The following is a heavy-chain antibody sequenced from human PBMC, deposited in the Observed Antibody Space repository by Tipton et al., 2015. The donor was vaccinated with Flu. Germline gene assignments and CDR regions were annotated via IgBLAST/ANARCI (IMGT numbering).Heavy chain of an antibody. CDR2: MNPNSGDT. Sequence: QVQLVQSGPEVKEPGASLRVSCKTSGYTFTTYDIHWVRQATGQALEWMGWMNPNSGDTGYAQKFQGRVFLTRSTMISTAFLEVTSLRSDDTAVYYCARSLPSTTWWGDTFHPMDVWGQGTTVTVSS. D-gene: IGHD2-8*02. CDR1: GYTFTTYD. CDR3: ARSLPSTTWWGDTFHPMDV. J-gene: IGHJ6*02. V-gene: IGHV1-8*01.